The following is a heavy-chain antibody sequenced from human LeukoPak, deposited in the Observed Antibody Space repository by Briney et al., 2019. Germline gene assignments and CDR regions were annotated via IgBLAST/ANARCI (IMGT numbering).Heavy chain of an antibody. CDR1: GYTFTGYY. CDR2: INPNSGGT. Sequence: GASVKVSCKASGYTFTGYYMHWVRQAPGQGLEWMRWINPNSGGTNYAQKFQGRVTMTRDTSISTAYMELSSLGSDDTAVYFCARDRAYTTGTNAFDIWGQGTMVTVSS. V-gene: IGHV1-2*02. D-gene: IGHD1-1*01. J-gene: IGHJ3*02. CDR3: ARDRAYTTGTNAFDI.